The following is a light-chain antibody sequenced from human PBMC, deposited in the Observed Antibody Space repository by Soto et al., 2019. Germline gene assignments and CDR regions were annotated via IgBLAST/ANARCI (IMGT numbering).Light chain of an antibody. Sequence: EIVLTQGPGTLSLSPGERATLSCRASQSXXKNNLNWYQQKPGQAPRLLIYGAXXRATGIPDRFSGSGSETDFTLTISRLEPEDFALYYCQQYGSSAPITFGQGTRLEIK. CDR1: QSXXKNN. V-gene: IGKV3-20*01. J-gene: IGKJ5*01. CDR2: GAX. CDR3: QQYGSSAPIT.